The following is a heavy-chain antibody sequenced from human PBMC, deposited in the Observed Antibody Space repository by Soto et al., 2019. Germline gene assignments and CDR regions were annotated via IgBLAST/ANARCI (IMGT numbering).Heavy chain of an antibody. J-gene: IGHJ4*02. CDR1: GGSISSSSYY. V-gene: IGHV4-39*01. CDR2: IYYSGST. Sequence: SETLSLPCTVSGGSISSSSYYWGWIRQPPGKGLEWIGSIYYSGSTYYNPSLKSRVTISVDTSKNQFSLKLSSVTAADTAVYYCARKGDSSGWSRGYYFDYWGQGTLVTVSS. CDR3: ARKGDSSGWSRGYYFDY. D-gene: IGHD6-19*01.